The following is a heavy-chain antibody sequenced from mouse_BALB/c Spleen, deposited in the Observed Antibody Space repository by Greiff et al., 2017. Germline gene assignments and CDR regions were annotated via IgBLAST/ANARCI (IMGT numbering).Heavy chain of an antibody. D-gene: IGHD1-1*01. CDR3: ARQDLIYYSEGY. CDR2: INPDSSTI. J-gene: IGHJ3*01. V-gene: IGHV4-1*02. CDR1: GFDFSRYW. Sequence: DVQLQESGGGLVQPGGSLKLSCAASGFDFSRYWMSWVRQAPGKGLEWIGEINPDSSTINYTPSLKDKFIISRDNAKNTLYLQMSKVRSEDTALYYCARQDLIYYSEGYWGQGTLVTVSA.